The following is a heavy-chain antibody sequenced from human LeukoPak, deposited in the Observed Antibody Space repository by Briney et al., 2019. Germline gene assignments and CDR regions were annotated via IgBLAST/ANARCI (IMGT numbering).Heavy chain of an antibody. Sequence: SETLSLTCSVSGDSIGSRSYYWSWIRQPPGKGLEWIGSVYYSGTTYYNPSLKSRVTVSVGTSKNQFSLRLSSVTTADTAVYYCARHSSGTYYRFDYWGQGTLVTVSS. CDR2: VYYSGTT. CDR3: ARHSSGTYYRFDY. CDR1: GDSIGSRSYY. V-gene: IGHV4-39*01. J-gene: IGHJ4*02. D-gene: IGHD1-26*01.